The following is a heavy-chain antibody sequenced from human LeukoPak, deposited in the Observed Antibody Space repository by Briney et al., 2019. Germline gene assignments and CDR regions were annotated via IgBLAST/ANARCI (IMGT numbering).Heavy chain of an antibody. CDR1: GFTFSNAW. CDR2: IKQDGSEK. CDR3: ARENLMVRGVIVGFDP. V-gene: IGHV3-7*03. J-gene: IGHJ5*02. Sequence: PGGSLRLSCAASGFTFSNAWMSWVRQAPGKGLEWVANIKQDGSEKDYVDSVKGRFTISRDNAKNSLYLQMNSLRAEDTAVYYCARENLMVRGVIVGFDPWGQGTLVTVSS. D-gene: IGHD3-10*01.